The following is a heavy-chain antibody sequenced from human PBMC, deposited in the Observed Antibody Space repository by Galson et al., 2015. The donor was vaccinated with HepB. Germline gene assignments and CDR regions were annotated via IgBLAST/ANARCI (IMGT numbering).Heavy chain of an antibody. CDR3: ATDLIGNYYEDSSG. J-gene: IGHJ4*02. V-gene: IGHV1-24*01. CDR2: FDPEDSEI. CDR1: GYTLTGIS. D-gene: IGHD3-22*01. Sequence: SVKVSCKVSGYTLTGISMHWVRQAPGKGLEWMGGFDPEDSEIIYAQNFQGRVTMTEDTSTDTAYMELSSLRYEDTAVYYCATDLIGNYYEDSSGWGQGTLVTVSS.